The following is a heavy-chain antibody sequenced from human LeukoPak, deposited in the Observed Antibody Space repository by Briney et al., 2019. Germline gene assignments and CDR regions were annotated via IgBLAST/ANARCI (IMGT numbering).Heavy chain of an antibody. CDR3: ARGQYSPDY. V-gene: IGHV3-33*01. Sequence: PGRSLRLSCAASGYTFSSYGMHWVRQAPGKGLEWVAVIWYDGSNKYYTDSVKGRFTISRDNSKNTLYLQMNSLRAEDTAVYYCARGQYSPDYWGQGALVTVSS. CDR1: GYTFSSYG. D-gene: IGHD2-15*01. J-gene: IGHJ4*02. CDR2: IWYDGSNK.